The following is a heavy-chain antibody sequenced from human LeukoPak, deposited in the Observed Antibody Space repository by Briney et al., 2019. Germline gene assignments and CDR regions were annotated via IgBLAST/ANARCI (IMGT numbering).Heavy chain of an antibody. D-gene: IGHD2-2*01. CDR2: IRYDGSNK. Sequence: PGGSLRLSCAASGFTFSSYGMHWVRQAPGKGLEWVAFIRYDGSNKYYADSVKGRFTISRDNAKNSLYLQMNSLRAEDTAVYYCARGSSTSGSFDYWGQGTLVTVSS. CDR1: GFTFSSYG. CDR3: ARGSSTSGSFDY. J-gene: IGHJ4*02. V-gene: IGHV3-30*02.